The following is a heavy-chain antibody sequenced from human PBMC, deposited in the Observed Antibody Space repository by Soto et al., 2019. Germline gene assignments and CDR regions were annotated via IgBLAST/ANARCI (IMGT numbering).Heavy chain of an antibody. Sequence: SETLSLTCTVSGGSISSSSYYWGWIRQPPGKGLEWIGNIYYSVNTYYSPSLESRITISVDTSKNQFSLKLSSVTAADTAVYYCAGTSGTFYTPIDYWGKGTLVT. CDR3: AGTSGTFYTPIDY. J-gene: IGHJ4*02. CDR1: GGSISSSSYY. V-gene: IGHV4-39*07. D-gene: IGHD2-2*02. CDR2: IYYSVNT.